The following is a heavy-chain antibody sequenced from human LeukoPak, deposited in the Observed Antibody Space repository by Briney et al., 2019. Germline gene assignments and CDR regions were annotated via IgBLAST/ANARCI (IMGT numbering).Heavy chain of an antibody. CDR2: ISGSNGRT. D-gene: IGHD2-2*03. Sequence: GGSLRLSCAASGFPFSNNDMQWVRQAPGRGLEWVSGISGSNGRTYYADSVKGRGTISRDNSKSTLYLQMNSLRAEDTAVYFCAKGGYFAFEFWGQGTLVTVSS. V-gene: IGHV3-23*01. J-gene: IGHJ3*01. CDR1: GFPFSNND. CDR3: AKGGYFAFEF.